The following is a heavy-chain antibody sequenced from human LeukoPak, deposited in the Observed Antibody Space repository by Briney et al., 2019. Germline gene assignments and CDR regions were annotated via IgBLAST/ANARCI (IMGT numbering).Heavy chain of an antibody. CDR3: ARRAGAYSHPYDY. J-gene: IGHJ4*02. V-gene: IGHV4-34*01. Sequence: SETLSLTCAVYSGSFSGYYWSWIRQPPGKGLEWIGEINHSGSTNYNPSLKSRVTISVDTSKNQFSLQLTSVTAADTAMYYCARRAGAYSHPYDYWGQGTLVTVSS. CDR1: SGSFSGYY. D-gene: IGHD4/OR15-4a*01. CDR2: INHSGST.